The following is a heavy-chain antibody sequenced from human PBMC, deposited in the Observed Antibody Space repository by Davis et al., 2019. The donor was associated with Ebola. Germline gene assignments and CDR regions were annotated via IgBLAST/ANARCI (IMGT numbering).Heavy chain of an antibody. V-gene: IGHV1-3*01. CDR1: GFILTNYA. CDR2: VHGGNGNT. D-gene: IGHD3-16*01. J-gene: IGHJ4*02. Sequence: ASVKVSCKASGFILTNYAIHWVRQAPGQRLEWMGWVHGGNGNTKYSQRFQGRVTITTDTSASTAYMEVNSLRSEDTAVYSCARDAGDWGSYFDYWGQGTLVTVSS. CDR3: ARDAGDWGSYFDY.